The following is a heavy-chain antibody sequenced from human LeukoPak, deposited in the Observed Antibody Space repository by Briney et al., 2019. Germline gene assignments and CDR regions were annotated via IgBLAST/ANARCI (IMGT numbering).Heavy chain of an antibody. V-gene: IGHV4-34*01. D-gene: IGHD2-15*01. CDR3: ARGGRVVVVAAPFDY. Sequence: PSETLSLTCAVYGGSFSGYYWSWIRQPPGKGLEWIGEINHSGSTNYNPSLKSRVTISVDTSKNQFSLKLSSVTAADTAVYYCARGGRVVVVAAPFDYWGQGTLVTVSS. CDR1: GGSFSGYY. CDR2: INHSGST. J-gene: IGHJ4*02.